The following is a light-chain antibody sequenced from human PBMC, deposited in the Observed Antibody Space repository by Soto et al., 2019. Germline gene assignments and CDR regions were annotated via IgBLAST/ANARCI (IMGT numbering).Light chain of an antibody. CDR3: QQYYSTPQT. V-gene: IGKV4-1*01. CDR1: QSVLYSSSNKNL. CDR2: WAS. Sequence: DIVMTQSPDSLAVSLGERATINCESSQSVLYSSSNKNLLAWYQQKPGQAPKLLIYWASTRQSGVPDRFSGSGSGTDFTLTISNLQAEDVAIYYCQQYYSTPQTFGQGTKVEI. J-gene: IGKJ1*01.